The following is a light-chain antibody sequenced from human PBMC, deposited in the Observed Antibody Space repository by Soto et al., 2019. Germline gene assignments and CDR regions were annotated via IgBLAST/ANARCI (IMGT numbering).Light chain of an antibody. Sequence: DIQMTQSPSTLSASVGDRVTITCRASQSISSWLAWYQQKPGTAPKLLIYKASSLESGVPSRFSGSGSGTEFTLTISSLQPDDFATYYCQQYNSYSPSTFGQGTQVEIK. CDR3: QQYNSYSPST. J-gene: IGKJ1*01. CDR1: QSISSW. V-gene: IGKV1-5*03. CDR2: KAS.